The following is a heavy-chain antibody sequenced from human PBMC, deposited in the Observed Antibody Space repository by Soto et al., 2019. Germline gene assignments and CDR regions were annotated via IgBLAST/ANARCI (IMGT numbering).Heavy chain of an antibody. J-gene: IGHJ5*02. CDR1: DYTFTSYG. D-gene: IGHD2-21*02. CDR3: AIRRAPCGGDCYNWFDP. CDR2: ISAYNGNT. Sequence: QVQLVQSGAEVKKPGASVKVSCKASDYTFTSYGVSWVRQAPGQGLEWMGWISAYNGNTNYAQKLQGRCAMTTDTSTSTAYMELRSLRSDDTAVYYCAIRRAPCGGDCYNWFDPWGQGTLVTVSS. V-gene: IGHV1-18*01.